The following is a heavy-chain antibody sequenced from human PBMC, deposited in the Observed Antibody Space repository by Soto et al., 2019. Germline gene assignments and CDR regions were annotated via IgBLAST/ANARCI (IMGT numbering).Heavy chain of an antibody. V-gene: IGHV1-18*01. CDR3: AKNGQPPYXYYGXDV. CDR2: ISGYNGDT. CDR1: GYTFTRYG. D-gene: IGHD2-8*01. J-gene: IGHJ6*02. Sequence: ASVKVSCKASGYTFTRYGISWVRQAPGQGLEWMGWISGYNGDTNYTQKFQDRVSMTIDTSTGTAYMELRSLTSDDTAIYYCAKNGQPPYXYYGXDVWGQGTKVTVSS.